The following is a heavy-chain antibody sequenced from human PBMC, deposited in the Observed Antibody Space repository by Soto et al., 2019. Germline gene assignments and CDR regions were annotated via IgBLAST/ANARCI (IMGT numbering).Heavy chain of an antibody. D-gene: IGHD6-19*01. CDR3: ARDRPEAVAGTRAAFDI. CDR1: GFTFSSYS. J-gene: IGHJ3*02. V-gene: IGHV3-21*01. Sequence: GGSLRLSCAASGFTFSSYSMNWVRQAPGKGLEWVSSISSSSSYIYYADSVKGRFTISRDNAKNSLYLQMNSLRAEDTAVYYCARDRPEAVAGTRAAFDIWGQGTMVTVSS. CDR2: ISSSSSYI.